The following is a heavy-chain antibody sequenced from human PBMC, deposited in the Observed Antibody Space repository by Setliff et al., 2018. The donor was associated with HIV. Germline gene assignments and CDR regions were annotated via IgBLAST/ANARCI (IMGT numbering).Heavy chain of an antibody. CDR3: ARDTAMVSWV. D-gene: IGHD5-18*01. CDR1: GGSISSHY. V-gene: IGHV4-59*11. Sequence: SETLSLTCTVSGGSISSHYWSWIRQPPGKGLEWIGSIYYSGSTNDNPSLKSRVTISVDPSKNQFSLKLSSVTAADTAVYYCARDTAMVSWVWGQGTLVTVSS. J-gene: IGHJ4*02. CDR2: IYYSGST.